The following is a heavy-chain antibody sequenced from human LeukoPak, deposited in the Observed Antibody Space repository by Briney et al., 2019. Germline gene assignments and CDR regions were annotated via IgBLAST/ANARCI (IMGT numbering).Heavy chain of an antibody. CDR3: ARDKDAFDI. V-gene: IGHV4-61*01. Sequence: SETLSLTCTVYGGSVSSGSYYWNWIRQPPGKGLEWIGYIYYSGSTNYNLSLKSRVTISVDTSKNQFSLKLSSVTAADTAVYYCARDKDAFDIWDQGTMVTVSS. CDR1: GGSVSSGSYY. CDR2: IYYSGST. J-gene: IGHJ3*02.